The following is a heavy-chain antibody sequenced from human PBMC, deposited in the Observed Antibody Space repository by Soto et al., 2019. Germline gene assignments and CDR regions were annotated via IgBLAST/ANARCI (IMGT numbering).Heavy chain of an antibody. J-gene: IGHJ5*02. D-gene: IGHD2-2*02. CDR1: GFSLSTSGVG. V-gene: IGHV2-5*02. CDR2: IYWDDDK. CDR3: ARQEYCISTSCYNP. Sequence: SGPTLVNPTQTLTLTCTFSGFSLSTSGVGVGWIRQPPGKALEWLALIYWDDDKRYSPSLKSRLTITKDTSKNQVVLTMTNMDPVDTATYYCARQEYCISTSCYNPWGQGTLVTVSS.